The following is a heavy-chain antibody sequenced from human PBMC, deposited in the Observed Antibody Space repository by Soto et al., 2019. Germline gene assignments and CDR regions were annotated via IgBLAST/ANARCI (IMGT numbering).Heavy chain of an antibody. CDR1: GFTFDNYA. J-gene: IGHJ4*02. CDR3: AKDTGPN. Sequence: GGSLRLSCAASGFTFDNYAMHWVRQAPGKGLEWVSGISWNNNAIAYADSVKGRFTIYRDNAKNSLYLQMNSLRAEDTAFYYCAKDTGPNWGQGTQVTVSS. CDR2: ISWNNNAI. V-gene: IGHV3-9*01.